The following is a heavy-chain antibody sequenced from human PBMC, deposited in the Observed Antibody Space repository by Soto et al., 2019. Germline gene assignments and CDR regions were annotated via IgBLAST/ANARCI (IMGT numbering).Heavy chain of an antibody. D-gene: IGHD2-2*01. CDR2: ISYDGSNK. Sequence: QVQLVESGGGVVQPGRSLRLSCAASGFTFSSYAMHWVRQAPGKGLEWVAVISYDGSNKYYADSVKGRFTISRDNSKNTLHLQMNSLRAEDTAVYYCARGPSSLTRFDYWGQGTQVTVSS. J-gene: IGHJ4*02. CDR1: GFTFSSYA. CDR3: ARGPSSLTRFDY. V-gene: IGHV3-30-3*01.